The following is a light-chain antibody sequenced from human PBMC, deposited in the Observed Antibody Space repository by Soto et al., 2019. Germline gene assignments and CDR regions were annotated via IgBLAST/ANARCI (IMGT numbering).Light chain of an antibody. CDR1: KSDIGVYDF. CDR3: KSYAGSNTYV. Sequence: QSALTQPPSASGSHGQSVTISCTGTKSDIGVYDFVSWYQQHPGKAPRLIIYEVVQRPSGVPDRFSGSKSGNTASLTVSGLQAADEADYFCKSYAGSNTYVFGSGTKLTVL. CDR2: EVV. V-gene: IGLV2-8*01. J-gene: IGLJ1*01.